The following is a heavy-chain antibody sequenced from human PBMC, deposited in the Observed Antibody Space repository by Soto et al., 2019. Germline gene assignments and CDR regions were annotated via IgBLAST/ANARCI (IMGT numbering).Heavy chain of an antibody. CDR3: ASGFGRSWNTGAYNWFHX. CDR2: MSPNSENK. Sequence: ASLKVSCKTSGYTFTNFDVNWVRQAAGQGLEWMGWMSPNSENKGYAQKFQGRVSMTRDTSITTAYMELSSLRSEDTAVYYCASGFGRSWNTGAYNWFHXWGQGTLVTVSX. D-gene: IGHD6-13*01. J-gene: IGHJ5*01. V-gene: IGHV1-8*01. CDR1: GYTFTNFD.